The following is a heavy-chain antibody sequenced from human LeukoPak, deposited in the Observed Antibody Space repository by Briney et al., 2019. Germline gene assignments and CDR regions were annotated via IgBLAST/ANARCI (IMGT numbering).Heavy chain of an antibody. CDR3: ARGGVAVAGKGDY. J-gene: IGHJ4*02. CDR1: GYTFTGYY. CDR2: INPNSGGT. V-gene: IGHV1-2*02. Sequence: ASVKVSCKASGYTFTGYYMHWVRQAPGQGLEWMGWINPNSGGTNYAQKLQGRVTMTTDTSTSTAYMELRSLRSDDTAVYYCARGGVAVAGKGDYWGQGTLVTVSS. D-gene: IGHD6-19*01.